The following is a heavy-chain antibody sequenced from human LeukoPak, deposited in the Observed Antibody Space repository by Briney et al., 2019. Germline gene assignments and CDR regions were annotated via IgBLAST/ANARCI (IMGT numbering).Heavy chain of an antibody. CDR3: AKDYYDSSPAPIGAFDI. J-gene: IGHJ3*02. CDR1: GFTFSSYA. Sequence: SGRSLRLSCAASGFTFSSYAMHWVRQAPGKGLEWVAVISYDGSNKYYADSVKGRFTISRDNSKNTLYLQMNSLRAEDTAVYYCAKDYYDSSPAPIGAFDIWGQGTMVTVSS. V-gene: IGHV3-30-3*01. CDR2: ISYDGSNK. D-gene: IGHD3-22*01.